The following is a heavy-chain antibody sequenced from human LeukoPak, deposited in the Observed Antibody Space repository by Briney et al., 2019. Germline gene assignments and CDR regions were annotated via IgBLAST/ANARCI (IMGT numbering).Heavy chain of an antibody. CDR1: GVTLSDYW. J-gene: IGHJ4*02. V-gene: IGHV3-74*01. CDR2: INRDGGTT. D-gene: IGHD7-27*01. CDR3: ARDLTGENDY. Sequence: GGSLRLSCAASGVTLSDYWMHWVRHAPRKGLVCVSRINRDGGTTTSARSAKGRFTISRNNAKNTLYLQMSSLTAEDTAVYYCARDLTGENDYWGQGTLVTVSS.